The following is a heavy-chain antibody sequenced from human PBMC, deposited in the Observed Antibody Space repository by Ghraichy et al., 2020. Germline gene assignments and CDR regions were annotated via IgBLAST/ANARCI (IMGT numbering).Heavy chain of an antibody. V-gene: IGHV4-30-4*07. J-gene: IGHJ6*02. CDR1: GGSISSGGYS. D-gene: IGHD3-10*01. CDR2: IYYSGST. CDR3: ARDHRVRGDELQTYYYGMDV. Sequence: SETLSLTCAVSGGSISSGGYSWSWIRQPPGKGLEWIGYIYYSGSTYYNPSLKSRVTISVDTSKSQFSLKLSSVTAADTAVYYCARDHRVRGDELQTYYYGMDVWGQGTTVTVSS.